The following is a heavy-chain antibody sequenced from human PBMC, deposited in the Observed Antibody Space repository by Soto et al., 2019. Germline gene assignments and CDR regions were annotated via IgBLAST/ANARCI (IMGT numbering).Heavy chain of an antibody. CDR2: ITNNGGST. Sequence: GGSLRLSCSASEFAVSSFAMHWVRQAPGKGLEHVSAITNNGGSTFYADSVKGRFTISRDNSKNTLYLQMSSLRDEDTAVYYCVKGDGRSYSLRGWFDPWGQGTLVTVSS. D-gene: IGHD1-26*01. J-gene: IGHJ5*02. CDR1: EFAVSSFA. CDR3: VKGDGRSYSLRGWFDP. V-gene: IGHV3-64D*08.